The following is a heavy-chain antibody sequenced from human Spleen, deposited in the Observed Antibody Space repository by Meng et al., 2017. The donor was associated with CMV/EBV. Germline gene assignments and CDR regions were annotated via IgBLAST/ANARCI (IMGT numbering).Heavy chain of an antibody. V-gene: IGHV3-15*01. CDR3: TTDPCIVGPPC. J-gene: IGHJ4*02. CDR1: GFTFSNAW. Sequence: EVQLVESGGGLVKPGGSLRLSGAASGFTFSNAWMSWVRQAPGKGLEWVGRSKSKTDGGTTDYAAPVKGRFTISRDDSKNTLYLQMNSLKTEDTAVYYCTTDPCIVGPPCWGQGTLVIVSS. CDR2: SKSKTDGGTT. D-gene: IGHD1-26*01.